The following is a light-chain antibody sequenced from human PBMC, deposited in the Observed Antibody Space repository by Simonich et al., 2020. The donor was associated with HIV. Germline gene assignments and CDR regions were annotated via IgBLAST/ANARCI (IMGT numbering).Light chain of an antibody. CDR3: QQYNNWPYT. V-gene: IGKV3-15*01. J-gene: IGKJ2*01. Sequence: EIVMTQSPATLSVSPGERATLSCRASQNVASNLAWYQQKPGQAPRLVIYGTSTRATGIPARFSGSGSGTEFTLTISSLQSEDFAVYYCQQYNNWPYTFGQGTKLEIK. CDR1: QNVASN. CDR2: GTS.